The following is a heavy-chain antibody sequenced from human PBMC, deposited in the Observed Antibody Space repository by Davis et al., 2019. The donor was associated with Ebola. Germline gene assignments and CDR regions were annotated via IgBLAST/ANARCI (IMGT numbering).Heavy chain of an antibody. CDR3: AREGGRYYDSSGYVFDI. CDR2: INPITGGT. Sequence: SVKVSCKASGYRFTSYYMHWVRQAPGQGLEWMGIINPITGGTSYSQNFQVRVNMTRDTSTGTVYMELSSLRSEDTAVYYCAREGGRYYDSSGYVFDIWGQGTMVKVSS. CDR1: GYRFTSYY. D-gene: IGHD3-22*01. J-gene: IGHJ3*02. V-gene: IGHV1-46*01.